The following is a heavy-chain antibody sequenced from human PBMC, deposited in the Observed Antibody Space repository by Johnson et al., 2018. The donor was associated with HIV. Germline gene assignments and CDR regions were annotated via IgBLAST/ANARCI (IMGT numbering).Heavy chain of an antibody. CDR3: VKLPVAPSYGAFDI. J-gene: IGHJ3*02. CDR2: ISYDGSTK. Sequence: VQLVESGGGLIQPGGSLRLSCAASRFTFSTYGMHWVRQAPGKGLEWVAVISYDGSTKYYADSVKGRFTISRDNSNNTLYLQMNSLRAEDTAVYYCVKLPVAPSYGAFDIWGQGTMVTVSS. D-gene: IGHD6-19*01. V-gene: IGHV3-30*18. CDR1: RFTFSTYG.